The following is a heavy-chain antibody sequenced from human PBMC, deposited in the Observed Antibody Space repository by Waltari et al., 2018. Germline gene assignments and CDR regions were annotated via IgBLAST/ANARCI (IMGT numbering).Heavy chain of an antibody. Sequence: QLQLQESGPGLLKPSETLSLTCSVSGGSIITDRHYWGWIRQPPGQGLEWIGTVPYNGATYSSPSLKSRVTLSRDTSKNQWSLTLGSVTATDTAVYYCATYIGASIGTAAFDVWGQGTLVSVSS. J-gene: IGHJ3*01. CDR3: ATYIGASIGTAAFDV. CDR2: VPYNGAT. D-gene: IGHD5-12*01. CDR1: GGSIITDRHY. V-gene: IGHV4-39*01.